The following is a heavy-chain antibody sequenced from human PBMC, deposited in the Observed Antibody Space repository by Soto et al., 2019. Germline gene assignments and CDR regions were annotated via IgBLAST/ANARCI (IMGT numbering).Heavy chain of an antibody. CDR2: INPNSGGT. Sequence: ASVKVSCKASGYTFTGYYMHWVRQAPGQGLEWMGWINPNSGGTNYAQKFQGRVTMTRDTSISTAYMELSSLRSEDTAVYYCARKELGGNYYYGMDVWGQGTTVTVSS. CDR3: ARKELGGNYYYGMDV. D-gene: IGHD1-26*01. CDR1: GYTFTGYY. V-gene: IGHV1-2*02. J-gene: IGHJ6*02.